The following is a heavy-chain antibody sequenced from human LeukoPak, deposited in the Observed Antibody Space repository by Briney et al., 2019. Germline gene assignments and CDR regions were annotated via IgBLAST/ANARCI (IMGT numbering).Heavy chain of an antibody. J-gene: IGHJ4*02. CDR2: IYPGDSDT. Sequence: TISCKGSGYRFISYWIAWVRHTPGKGLECMGIIYPGDSDTRYSPFFQGQVTISADESINTAYLQWSSLKASDTAVYYCARQNGIVGAPIDYWGQGTLVTVSS. V-gene: IGHV5-51*01. CDR1: GYRFISYW. D-gene: IGHD1-26*01. CDR3: ARQNGIVGAPIDY.